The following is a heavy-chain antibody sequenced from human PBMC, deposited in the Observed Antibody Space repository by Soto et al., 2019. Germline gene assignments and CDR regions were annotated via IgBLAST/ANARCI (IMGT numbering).Heavy chain of an antibody. J-gene: IGHJ4*02. D-gene: IGHD3-16*01. CDR1: GCSISSYY. Sequence: ASETLSLPWTVSGCSISSYYWGWIRQPPRKGLEWIGYIYYSGSTNYNPSLKSRVTISVDTSKNQFSLKLSSVTAADTAVYYCARRYGGNFDYWGQGTLVTVSS. CDR2: IYYSGST. CDR3: ARRYGGNFDY. V-gene: IGHV4-59*01.